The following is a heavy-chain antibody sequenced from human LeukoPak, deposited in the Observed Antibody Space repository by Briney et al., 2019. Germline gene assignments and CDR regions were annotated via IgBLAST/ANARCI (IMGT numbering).Heavy chain of an antibody. Sequence: SQTLSLTCTVSGASISSGSYFWRWFRQPAGKGLEWIGRIYTSGSTNYNPSLKSRVTISPDTSKNPFSLKLSSVTAADTAVYYCARELAGYGKLDYWGQGILVTVSS. CDR3: ARELAGYGKLDY. V-gene: IGHV4-61*02. D-gene: IGHD5-12*01. CDR2: IYTSGST. J-gene: IGHJ4*02. CDR1: GASISSGSYF.